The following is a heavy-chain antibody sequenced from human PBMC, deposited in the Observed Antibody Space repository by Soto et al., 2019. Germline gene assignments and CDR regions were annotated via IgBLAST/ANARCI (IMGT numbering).Heavy chain of an antibody. CDR2: TSAYNGNT. V-gene: IGHV1-18*01. CDR3: VRLPCGVGTCYPPTFDC. D-gene: IGHD2-15*01. CDR1: GYTFVNYA. J-gene: IGHJ4*02. Sequence: QVQLVQSGAEVKKPGASVKVSCKASGYTFVNYAFTWVRQAPGQGLEWMGWTSAYNGNTKYAQKFQGRVTMTTDTSTCTAYMELRSRRSDYTAVYFCVRLPCGVGTCYPPTFDCWGQGTLVTVSS.